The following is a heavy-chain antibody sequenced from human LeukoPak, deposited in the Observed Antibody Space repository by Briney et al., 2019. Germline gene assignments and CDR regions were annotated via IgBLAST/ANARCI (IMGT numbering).Heavy chain of an antibody. V-gene: IGHV4-30-4*01. J-gene: IGHJ6*02. Sequence: SETLSLTCTVSGGSISSGDYYWSWIRQPPGKGLEWIGYIYYSGSTYYNPSLKSRVTISVDKSKNQFSLKLSSVTAADTAVYYCARAHGGGSGSYYPLDYYYGMDVWGQGTTVTVSS. D-gene: IGHD3-10*01. CDR3: ARAHGGGSGSYYPLDYYYGMDV. CDR2: IYYSGST. CDR1: GGSISSGDYY.